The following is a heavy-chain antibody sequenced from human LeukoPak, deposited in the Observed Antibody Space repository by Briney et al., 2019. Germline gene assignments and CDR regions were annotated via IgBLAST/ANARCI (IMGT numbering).Heavy chain of an antibody. CDR1: GGSISSNNYY. J-gene: IGHJ4*02. D-gene: IGHD3-10*01. CDR3: ATMVRGATPHPDY. Sequence: SETLSLTCTVSGGSISSNNYYWGWIRQPPGKGLERIGSIYYSGSTYYNPSLKSRVTISVDTSKNQFSLKLSSVTAADTAVYYCATMVRGATPHPDYWGQGTLVTVSS. CDR2: IYYSGST. V-gene: IGHV4-39*01.